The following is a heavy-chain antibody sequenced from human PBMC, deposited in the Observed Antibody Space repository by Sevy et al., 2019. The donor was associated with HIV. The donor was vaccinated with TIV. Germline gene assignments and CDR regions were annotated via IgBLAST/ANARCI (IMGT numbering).Heavy chain of an antibody. D-gene: IGHD4-17*01. CDR2: ISAYNGNT. CDR1: GYTFTSYG. CDR3: ARGVNGDYILYYYYGMDV. J-gene: IGHJ6*02. Sequence: ASVKVSCKASGYTFTSYGISWVRQAPAQGLEWMGWISAYNGNTNYAQKLQGRVTMTTDTSTSTAYMELRSLRSDDTAVYYCARGVNGDYILYYYYGMDVWGQGTTVTVSS. V-gene: IGHV1-18*01.